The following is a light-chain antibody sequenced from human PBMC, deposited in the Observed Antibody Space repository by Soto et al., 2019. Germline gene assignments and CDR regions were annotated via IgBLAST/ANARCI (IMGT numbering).Light chain of an antibody. V-gene: IGKV3-11*01. CDR1: QSVSSY. J-gene: IGKJ3*01. CDR2: DAS. CDR3: QHRSNWLGT. Sequence: EIVLTQSPATLSLSPGERATLSCRASQSVSSYLAWYQQKPGQAPRLLIYDASNRATGIPARFSGSGSGTDFTLTISSLEPEDFAVYYGQHRSNWLGTFGPGT.